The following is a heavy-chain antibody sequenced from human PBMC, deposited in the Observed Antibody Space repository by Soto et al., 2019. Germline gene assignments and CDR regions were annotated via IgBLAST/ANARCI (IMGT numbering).Heavy chain of an antibody. CDR1: GCSISSYY. CDR3: ARHLAHDYVDTWWFDP. J-gene: IGHJ5*02. D-gene: IGHD4-17*01. V-gene: IGHV4-59*08. CDR2: IYYSGST. Sequence: PSDTLSLTCTVSGCSISSYYWSWIRQPPGKGLEWIGYIYYSGSTNYNPSLKSRVTISVDTSKNQFSLKLSSVTAADTALYYCARHLAHDYVDTWWFDPWGQGTLVTVSS.